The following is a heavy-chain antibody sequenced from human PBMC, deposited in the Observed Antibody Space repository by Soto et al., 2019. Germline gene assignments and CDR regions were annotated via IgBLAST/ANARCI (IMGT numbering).Heavy chain of an antibody. CDR1: GFPVSSNY. Sequence: PGGSLRLSCAASGFPVSSNYMSWVRQAPGKGLEWVSVIYSGGSTYYADSVKGRFTISRDNSKNTLYLQMNSLRAEDTAVYYCARDYDFWSGLDYWGQGTLVTVSS. CDR2: IYSGGST. D-gene: IGHD3-3*01. J-gene: IGHJ4*02. V-gene: IGHV3-66*01. CDR3: ARDYDFWSGLDY.